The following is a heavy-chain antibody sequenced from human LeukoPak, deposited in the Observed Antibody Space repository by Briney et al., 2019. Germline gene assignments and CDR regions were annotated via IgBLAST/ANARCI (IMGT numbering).Heavy chain of an antibody. J-gene: IGHJ2*01. CDR1: GGSISSYY. CDR3: ARDGPLESDYAGYFDL. CDR2: IYYSGST. D-gene: IGHD4-17*01. V-gene: IGHV4-59*01. Sequence: SETLSLXCTVSGGSISSYYWSWIRQPPGKELEWTGYIYYSGSTNYNPSLKSRVTISVDTSKNQFSLKLSSVTAADTAVYYCARDGPLESDYAGYFDLWGRGTLVTVSS.